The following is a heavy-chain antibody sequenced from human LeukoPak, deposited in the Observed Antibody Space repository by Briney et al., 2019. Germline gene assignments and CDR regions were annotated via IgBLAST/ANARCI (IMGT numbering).Heavy chain of an antibody. Sequence: AESLMISCKASGYSSITCWISWLRQMPGKGLEGMGRIAPSDSYTYYSPSFQGHVTISADTSINTAYLQWTSLRASDTAMYYCARRLASCGGDCYAFDYWGQGTLVTVSS. D-gene: IGHD2-21*02. CDR3: ARRLASCGGDCYAFDY. J-gene: IGHJ4*02. CDR1: GYSSITCW. CDR2: IAPSDSYT. V-gene: IGHV5-10-1*01.